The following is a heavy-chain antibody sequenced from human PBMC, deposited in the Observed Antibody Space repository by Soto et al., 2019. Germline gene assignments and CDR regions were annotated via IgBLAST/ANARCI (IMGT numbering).Heavy chain of an antibody. CDR3: ANRVDYYDSSGYPPAYWFYYGMDV. J-gene: IGHJ6*02. CDR2: ISGSGGST. V-gene: IGHV3-23*01. D-gene: IGHD3-22*01. CDR1: GFTFSSYA. Sequence: PGGSLRLSCAASGFTFSSYAMSWVRQAPGKGLEWVSAISGSGGSTYYADSVKGRFTISRDSSKNTLYLQMNSLRAEDTAVYYCANRVDYYDSSGYPPAYWFYYGMDVWGQGTTVTVSS.